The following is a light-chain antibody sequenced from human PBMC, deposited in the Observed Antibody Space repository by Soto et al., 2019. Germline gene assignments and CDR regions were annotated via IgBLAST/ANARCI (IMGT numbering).Light chain of an antibody. CDR2: KAS. Sequence: DIQMTQSPSTLSASVGDRVTITGRASQSISSWLAWYQQKPGKAPKLLIYKASSLESGVPSRFSGSGSGTEFTLTISSLQPDDFATYYCQQYNNYPWTIGQGTKVEIK. V-gene: IGKV1-5*03. J-gene: IGKJ1*01. CDR3: QQYNNYPWT. CDR1: QSISSW.